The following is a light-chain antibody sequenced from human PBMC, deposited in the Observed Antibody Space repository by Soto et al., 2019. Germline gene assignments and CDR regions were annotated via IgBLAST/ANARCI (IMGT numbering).Light chain of an antibody. J-gene: IGLJ2*01. CDR3: AVWDDGLSGWV. CDR2: ANF. CDR1: DSNIGSNT. V-gene: IGLV1-44*01. Sequence: QSVLTQAPSASGTPGQSVTISCSGSDSNIGSNTVNWYQQLPGMAPKLLIYANFQRSSGVPDRFSASKSGTSASLAISGLQSADEAHYYCAVWDDGLSGWVFGGGTKLTVL.